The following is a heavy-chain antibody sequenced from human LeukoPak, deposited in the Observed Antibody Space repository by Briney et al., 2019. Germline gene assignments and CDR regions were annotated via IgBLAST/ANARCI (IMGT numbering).Heavy chain of an antibody. CDR3: VKDDRYFYGSGSPS. J-gene: IGHJ5*02. CDR2: ISSNGGST. Sequence: PGGSLRLSCSASGFTFNSYVMHWVRQAPGKGLEFVSTISSNGGSTYYADSVKGRFTISRDNSKNTLYLQVSSLRAEDTALYYCVKDDRYFYGSGSPSWGQGTLVTVSS. V-gene: IGHV3-64D*09. D-gene: IGHD3-10*01. CDR1: GFTFNSYV.